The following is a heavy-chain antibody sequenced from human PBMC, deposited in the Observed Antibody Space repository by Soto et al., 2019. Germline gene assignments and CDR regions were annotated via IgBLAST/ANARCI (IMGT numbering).Heavy chain of an antibody. CDR2: TYYRSKWYN. D-gene: IGHD6-13*01. J-gene: IGHJ4*02. CDR3: ARAPLHPHIAAAGKGYFAS. V-gene: IGHV6-1*01. CDR1: GDSVSSNSAA. Sequence: SQTLSLTCAISGDSVSSNSAAWNWIRQSPSRGLEWLGRTYYRSKWYNDYAVSVKSRITINPDTSKNQFSLQLNSVTPEDTAVYYCARAPLHPHIAAAGKGYFASWGQGTRFTV.